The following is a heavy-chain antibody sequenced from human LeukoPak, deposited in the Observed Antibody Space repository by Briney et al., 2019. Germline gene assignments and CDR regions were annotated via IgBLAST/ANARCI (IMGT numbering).Heavy chain of an antibody. V-gene: IGHV4-39*07. Sequence: SETLSLTCTVSGGSISSSSYYWGWIRQPPGKGLEWIGSIYYSETTYYSPSLKSRVTISIDTSKNQFSLRLSSVTAADTAVYYCASAITMVRGVIRMFYWFDPWGQGILVTVSS. J-gene: IGHJ5*02. D-gene: IGHD3-10*01. CDR3: ASAITMVRGVIRMFYWFDP. CDR1: GGSISSSSYY. CDR2: IYYSETT.